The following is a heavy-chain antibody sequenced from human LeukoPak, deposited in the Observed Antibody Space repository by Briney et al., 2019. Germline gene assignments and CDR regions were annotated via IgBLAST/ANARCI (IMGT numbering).Heavy chain of an antibody. J-gene: IGHJ4*02. CDR2: IYYSGST. D-gene: IGHD4-17*01. Sequence: PSETLSLTCTVSGGSISSYYWSWIRQPPGKGLEWIGYIYYSGSTNYNPSLKSRVTISVDTSKNQFSLKLSSVTAADTAVYYCAREDVNYGDYRIFDYWGQGTLVTVSS. CDR1: GGSISSYY. V-gene: IGHV4-59*01. CDR3: AREDVNYGDYRIFDY.